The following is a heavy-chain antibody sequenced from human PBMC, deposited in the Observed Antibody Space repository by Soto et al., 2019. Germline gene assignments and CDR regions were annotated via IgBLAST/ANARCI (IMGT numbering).Heavy chain of an antibody. CDR1: GYTFTHYY. CDR3: ARPPFPGCINGVCYPCDH. D-gene: IGHD2-8*01. Sequence: ASVKVSCKASGYTFTHYYIHWVRQAPGQGLEWMGMISPSGGSTDYAQKFQGRVTMTTDTSTTTVYMELSSLRSDDTAVYYCARPPFPGCINGVCYPCDHWGQGTLVTVSS. J-gene: IGHJ4*02. CDR2: ISPSGGST. V-gene: IGHV1-46*01.